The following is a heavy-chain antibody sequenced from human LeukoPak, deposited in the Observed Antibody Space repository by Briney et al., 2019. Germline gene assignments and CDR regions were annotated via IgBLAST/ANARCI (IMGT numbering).Heavy chain of an antibody. CDR3: ARAHFYCSSTSCPVVYFDY. Sequence: ASVKVSCKASGYTFTSYDINWVRQATGQGLEWMGWMNPNSGNTGYAQKFQGRVTITRNTSISTAYMELSSLRSEDTAVYYCARAHFYCSSTSCPVVYFDYWGQGTLVTVSS. CDR2: MNPNSGNT. CDR1: GYTFTSYD. D-gene: IGHD2-2*01. V-gene: IGHV1-8*03. J-gene: IGHJ4*02.